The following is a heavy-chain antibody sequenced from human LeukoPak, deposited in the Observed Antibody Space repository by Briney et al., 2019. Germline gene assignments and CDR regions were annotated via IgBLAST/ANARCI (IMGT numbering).Heavy chain of an antibody. D-gene: IGHD3-22*01. CDR1: GFTFSSYA. J-gene: IGHJ4*02. CDR2: ISGSGGST. CDR3: ASDYYDSSGYWY. Sequence: GGSLRLSCAASGFTFSSYAMSWVRQAPGKGLEWVSAISGSGGSTYYADSMKGRFTISRDNSKNTLYLQMNSLRAEDTAVYYCASDYYDSSGYWYWGQGTLVTVSS. V-gene: IGHV3-23*01.